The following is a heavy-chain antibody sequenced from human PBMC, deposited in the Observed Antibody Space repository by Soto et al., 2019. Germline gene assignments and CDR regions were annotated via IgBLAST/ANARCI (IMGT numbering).Heavy chain of an antibody. Sequence: ASVKVSCKASGYSFTDYHIHWVRQAPGQGLEWLGRINPKSGGTSTAQKFQGWVTMTTDTSISTASMELTRLTSDDTAIDYCARGDSTDCSSGVCAFFYNHDMDVWGQGTTVTV. J-gene: IGHJ6*02. CDR1: GYSFTDYH. CDR3: ARGDSTDCSSGVCAFFYNHDMDV. CDR2: INPKSGGT. D-gene: IGHD2-8*01. V-gene: IGHV1-2*04.